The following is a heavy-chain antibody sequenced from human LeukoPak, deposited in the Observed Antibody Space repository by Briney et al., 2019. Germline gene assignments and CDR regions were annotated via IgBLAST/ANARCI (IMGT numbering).Heavy chain of an antibody. D-gene: IGHD6-13*01. J-gene: IGHJ6*02. V-gene: IGHV3-30*04. CDR2: ILYDGSNK. CDR3: ARDSFPYSSSWYGKHYYGMDV. Sequence: PGRSLRLSCAASGFTFSSYAMHWVRQAPGKGLEWVAVILYDGSNKYYADSVKGRFTISRDNSKNTLYLQMNSLRAEDTAVYYCARDSFPYSSSWYGKHYYGMDVWGQGTTVTVSS. CDR1: GFTFSSYA.